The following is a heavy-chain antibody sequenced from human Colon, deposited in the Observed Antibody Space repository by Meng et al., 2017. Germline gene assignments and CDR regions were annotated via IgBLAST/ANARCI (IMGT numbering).Heavy chain of an antibody. CDR3: ARVRRGYSYGLDY. CDR2: IYYSGST. V-gene: IGHV4-39*06. J-gene: IGHJ4*02. D-gene: IGHD5-18*01. Sequence: SETLSLTCTVSGGSISSSSYYWGWIRQPPGKGLEWIGSIYYSGSTYYNPSLKSRVTISVDTSKNQFPLKLSSVTAADTAVYYCARVRRGYSYGLDYWGQGTLVTVSS. CDR1: GGSISSSSYY.